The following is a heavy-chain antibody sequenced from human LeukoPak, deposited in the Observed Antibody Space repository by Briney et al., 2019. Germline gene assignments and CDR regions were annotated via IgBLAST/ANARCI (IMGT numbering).Heavy chain of an antibody. CDR2: INPSGGST. CDR1: GYTFTSYY. CDR3: ARESNNYEFDY. V-gene: IGHV1-46*01. D-gene: IGHD4-11*01. J-gene: IGHJ4*02. Sequence: ASVKVSCKASGYTFTSYYMHWVRQAPGQGLERMGIINPSGGSTSYAQKFQGRVTMTRDMSTSTVYMELSSLRSEDTAVYYCARESNNYEFDYWGQGTLVTVSS.